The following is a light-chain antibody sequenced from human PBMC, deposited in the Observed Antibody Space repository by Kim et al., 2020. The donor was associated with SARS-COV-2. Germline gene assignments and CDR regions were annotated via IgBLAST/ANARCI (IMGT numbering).Light chain of an antibody. CDR1: QGIVVW. CDR3: QQYSNYPLT. CDR2: NAS. Sequence: ASVGDRVNITCRASQGIVVWLAWYQQKPGKAPKRVIYNASSLESGVPSRFSGSGSGTEFTLTISSLHPDDLGTYFCQQYSNYPLTFGGGTKVEIK. V-gene: IGKV1-5*03. J-gene: IGKJ4*02.